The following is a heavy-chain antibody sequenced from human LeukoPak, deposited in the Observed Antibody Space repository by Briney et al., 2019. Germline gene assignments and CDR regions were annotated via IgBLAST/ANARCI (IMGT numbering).Heavy chain of an antibody. Sequence: GRSLRLSCAASGFTFSSYGMHWVRQAPGKGLEWVAVIWYDGSNKYYADSVKGRFTISRDNSKNTLYLQMNSLRAEDTAVYYCARDSGRYCTIDSCYTDFDYWGRGTLVSVSS. V-gene: IGHV3-33*01. CDR3: ARDSGRYCTIDSCYTDFDY. CDR2: IWYDGSNK. D-gene: IGHD2-2*02. CDR1: GFTFSSYG. J-gene: IGHJ4*01.